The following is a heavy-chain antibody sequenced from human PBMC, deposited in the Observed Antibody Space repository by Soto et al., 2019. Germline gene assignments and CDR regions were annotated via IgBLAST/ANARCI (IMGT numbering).Heavy chain of an antibody. Sequence: ASVKVSCKASGYTFTSYGISWVRQAPGQGLEWMGWISAYNGNTNYAQKLQGRVTMTTDTYTSTAYMELRSLRSDDTAVYYCAIYYYDSSGYYYGAFDIWGQGTMVTVSS. CDR1: GYTFTSYG. J-gene: IGHJ3*02. CDR2: ISAYNGNT. CDR3: AIYYYDSSGYYYGAFDI. D-gene: IGHD3-22*01. V-gene: IGHV1-18*01.